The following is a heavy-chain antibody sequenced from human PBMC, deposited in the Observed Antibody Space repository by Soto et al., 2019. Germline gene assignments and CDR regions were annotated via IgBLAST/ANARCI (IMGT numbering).Heavy chain of an antibody. CDR1: GYTFTIYG. CDR3: AKACEWELNLFDY. V-gene: IGHV1-18*03. D-gene: IGHD1-26*01. J-gene: IGHJ4*02. CDR2: INASNGNT. Sequence: ASVKVSCKASGYTFTIYGISWVRQAPGKGIEWMGMINASNGNTSYAQKLQGRVTMTRDTSTSTVYMELSSLRSEDLAVYYCAKACEWELNLFDYWVQGTLVTVSS.